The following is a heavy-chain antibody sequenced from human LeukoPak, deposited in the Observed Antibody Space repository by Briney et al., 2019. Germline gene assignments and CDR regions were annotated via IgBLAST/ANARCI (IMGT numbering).Heavy chain of an antibody. D-gene: IGHD4-23*01. V-gene: IGHV4-39*07. CDR3: ARNTPPWSYGGNPQYFDY. CDR1: GGSISSSSYY. CDR2: IYYSGST. J-gene: IGHJ4*02. Sequence: SETLSLTCTVSGGSISSSSYYWGWIRQPPGKGLEWIGSIYYSGSTYYNPSLKSRVTISVDTSKNQFSLKLSSVTAADTAVYYCARNTPPWSYGGNPQYFDYWGQGTLVTVSS.